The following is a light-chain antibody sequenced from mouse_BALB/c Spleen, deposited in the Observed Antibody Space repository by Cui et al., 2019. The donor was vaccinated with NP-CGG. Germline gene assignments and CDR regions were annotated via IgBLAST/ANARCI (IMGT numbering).Light chain of an antibody. V-gene: IGLV1*01. J-gene: IGLJ1*01. CDR2: GTN. CDR3: ALWYSNHWV. CDR1: TGAVTTINY. Sequence: QAVVAQASALTTSPGETVTLTCRSSTGAVTTINYANWVQEKPDHLFTGLIGGTNNRAPGVPARFSGSLIGDKAARTITGAQTEDEAIYFCALWYSNHWVVGGGTKLTVL.